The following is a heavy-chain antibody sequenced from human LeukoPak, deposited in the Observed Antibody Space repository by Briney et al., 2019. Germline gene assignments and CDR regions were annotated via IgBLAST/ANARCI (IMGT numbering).Heavy chain of an antibody. D-gene: IGHD1-26*01. CDR1: GFTFSSYG. Sequence: PGGSLRLSCAASGFTFSSYGMHWVRQAPGKGLEWVAVIWYDGSNKYYADSVKGRFTISRDNSKNTLYLQMNSLRAEDTAVYYCARGANYATYIYYYYGMDVWGQGTTATVSS. CDR3: ARGANYATYIYYYYGMDV. V-gene: IGHV3-33*01. CDR2: IWYDGSNK. J-gene: IGHJ6*02.